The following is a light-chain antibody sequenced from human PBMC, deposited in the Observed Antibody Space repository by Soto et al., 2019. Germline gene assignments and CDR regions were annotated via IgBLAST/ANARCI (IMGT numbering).Light chain of an antibody. CDR2: GAS. CDR1: QSVDSN. J-gene: IGKJ1*01. Sequence: GLPQTHTTLSVSPGERFSLCCRASQSVDSNLAWYQQKPGQAPTLLIYGASTRATDMPGRFSGRGSGTEFTLTISSLQSEDFAVYYCKQYRNWHRTFGQGTKVDIK. V-gene: IGKV3-15*01. CDR3: KQYRNWHRT.